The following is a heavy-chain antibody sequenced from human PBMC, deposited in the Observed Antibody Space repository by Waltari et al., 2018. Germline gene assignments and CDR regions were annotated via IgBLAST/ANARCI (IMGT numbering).Heavy chain of an antibody. D-gene: IGHD3-3*01. Sequence: QLQLQESGPGLVKPSETLSLTCTVSGGSISSSSYYWGWLRQPPGKGLEWMGGIIPIFGTANYAQKFQGRVTITTDESTSTAYMELSSLRSEDTAVYYCAREGVGKGEFDYWGQGTLVTVSS. J-gene: IGHJ4*02. CDR3: AREGVGKGEFDY. CDR1: GGSISSSS. V-gene: IGHV1-69*01. CDR2: IIPIFGTA.